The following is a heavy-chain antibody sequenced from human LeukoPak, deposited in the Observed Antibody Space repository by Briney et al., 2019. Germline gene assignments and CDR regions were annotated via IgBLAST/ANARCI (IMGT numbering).Heavy chain of an antibody. V-gene: IGHV4-34*01. Sequence: SETLSLTCAVYGGSFSGYYWSWIRQPPGKGLEWIGEINHSGSTNYNPSLKSRVTISVDTSKNQFSLKLSSVTAADTAVYYCARYDILTGYYFDYWGQGTLVTVSS. CDR1: GGSFSGYY. D-gene: IGHD3-9*01. J-gene: IGHJ4*02. CDR2: INHSGST. CDR3: ARYDILTGYYFDY.